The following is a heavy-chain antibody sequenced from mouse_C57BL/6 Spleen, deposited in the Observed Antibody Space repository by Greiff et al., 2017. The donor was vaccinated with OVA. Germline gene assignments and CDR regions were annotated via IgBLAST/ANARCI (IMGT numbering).Heavy chain of an antibody. CDR3: ARETGGAMDY. CDR1: GFTFSDFY. J-gene: IGHJ4*01. CDR2: SRNKANDYTT. V-gene: IGHV7-1*01. Sequence: EVMLVESGGGLVQSGRSLRLSCATSGFTFSDFYMEWVRQAPGKGLEWIAASRNKANDYTTEYSASVKGRFIVSRDTSQSILYLQMNALRAEDTAIYYCARETGGAMDYWGQGTSVTVSS.